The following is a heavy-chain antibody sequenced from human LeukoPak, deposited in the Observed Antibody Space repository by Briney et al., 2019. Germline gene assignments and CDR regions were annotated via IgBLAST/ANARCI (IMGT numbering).Heavy chain of an antibody. CDR3: STTYYYDSSEGY. CDR1: GFTFSNAW. CDR2: IKSKTDGGTT. V-gene: IGHV3-15*07. J-gene: IGHJ4*02. D-gene: IGHD3-22*01. Sequence: PGGSLRLSCATSGFTFSNAWMNWVRQAPGKGLEWVGRIKSKTDGGTTDYAAPVKGRFTISRDDSKNTLYLQMNSLKTEDTAVYYCSTTYYYDSSEGYWGQGTLVTVSS.